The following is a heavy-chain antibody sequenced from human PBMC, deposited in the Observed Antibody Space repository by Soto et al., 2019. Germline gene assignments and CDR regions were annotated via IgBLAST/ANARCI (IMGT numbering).Heavy chain of an antibody. CDR2: IYYSGST. J-gene: IGHJ4*02. CDR1: CGSFSGSYY. V-gene: IGHV4-61*01. CDR3: ARDAGIQLWFH. D-gene: IGHD5-18*01. Sequence: SETLSLTCAVYCGSFSGSYYWSWIRQPPGKGLEWIGYIYYSGSTNYNPSLKSRVTISVDTSKNQFSLKLSSVTAADTAVYYCARDAGIQLWFHWGQGTLVTVSS.